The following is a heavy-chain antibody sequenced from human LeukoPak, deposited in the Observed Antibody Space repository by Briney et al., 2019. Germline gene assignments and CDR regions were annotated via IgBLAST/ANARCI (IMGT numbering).Heavy chain of an antibody. V-gene: IGHV1-69*04. Sequence: SVKVSCKASGGTFSSYAISWVRQAPGQGLEWMGRIIPILGIANYAQKFQGRVTITADKSTSTAYMELSSLRSEDTAVYYCADGRSSSGREDWFDPWGQGTLVTVSS. CDR1: GGTFSSYA. J-gene: IGHJ5*02. CDR3: ADGRSSSGREDWFDP. CDR2: IIPILGIA. D-gene: IGHD6-13*01.